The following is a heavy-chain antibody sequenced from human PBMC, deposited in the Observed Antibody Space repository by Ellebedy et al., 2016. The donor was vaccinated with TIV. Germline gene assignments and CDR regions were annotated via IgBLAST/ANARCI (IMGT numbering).Heavy chain of an antibody. CDR3: AKFRWDGMDV. CDR1: GFTFSSYA. CDR2: ISGGGGST. D-gene: IGHD5-24*01. Sequence: GESLKISXAASGFTFSSYAMSWVRQAPGKGLEWVSGISGGGGSTYYADSVKGRFTISRDNSKNTLYLQMNSLRAEDTAVYYCAKFRWDGMDVWGQGTTVTVSS. V-gene: IGHV3-23*01. J-gene: IGHJ6*02.